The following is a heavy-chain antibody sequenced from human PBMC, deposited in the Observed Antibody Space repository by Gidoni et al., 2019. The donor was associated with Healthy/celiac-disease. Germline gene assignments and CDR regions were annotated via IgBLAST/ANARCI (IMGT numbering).Heavy chain of an antibody. D-gene: IGHD3-22*01. CDR1: VYTFTSYD. Sequence: QVQLVQSGAEVKKPGASVKVSCKASVYTFTSYDINWVRQATGQGLEWMGWMNPNSGNTGYAQKFQGRVTMTRNTSISTAYMELSSLRSEDTAVYYCADSSGYPLGYDAFDIWGQGTMVTVSS. V-gene: IGHV1-8*01. CDR3: ADSSGYPLGYDAFDI. J-gene: IGHJ3*02. CDR2: MNPNSGNT.